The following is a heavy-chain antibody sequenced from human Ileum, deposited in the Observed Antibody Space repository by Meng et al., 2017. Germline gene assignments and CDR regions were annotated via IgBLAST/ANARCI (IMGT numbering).Heavy chain of an antibody. CDR3: ASSTSGPELNY. V-gene: IGHV4-30-2*01. Sequence: HLQLQESGSGLATSSQTLPPTCTVTGGSISSSPYSWTWIRQPPGKGLEWIGYIYQVGSTNYNPSLKSRVTIFVDTSKNQFSLKLTSVTAADTAVYYCASSTSGPELNYWGQGTLVTVSS. D-gene: IGHD2/OR15-2a*01. CDR1: GGSISSSPYS. J-gene: IGHJ4*02. CDR2: IYQVGST.